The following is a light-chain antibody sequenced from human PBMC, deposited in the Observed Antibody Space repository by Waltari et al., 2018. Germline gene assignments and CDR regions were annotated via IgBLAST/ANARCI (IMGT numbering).Light chain of an antibody. Sequence: QSALTQPRSVSGSPGQSVTISCPGTSSDVGGYTFVSWYQHHSGKAPKLIIYDVSRRPSGVPHRFSGSKSANTASLTISGLQAEDEADYYCCSFAGVSRLFGGGTKLTVL. CDR1: SSDVGGYTF. J-gene: IGLJ2*01. V-gene: IGLV2-11*01. CDR3: CSFAGVSRL. CDR2: DVS.